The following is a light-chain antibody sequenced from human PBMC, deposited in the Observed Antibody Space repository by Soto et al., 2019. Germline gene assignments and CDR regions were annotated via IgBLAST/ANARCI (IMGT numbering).Light chain of an antibody. CDR3: AAWDDSLSGV. V-gene: IGLV1-47*01. Sequence: QPVLTQPPSASGTPGQRVTISCSGSSSNIGSNYVYWYQQLPGTAPKLLIYRNNQRPSGAPDRFSGSKSGTSASLAISGLRSEDEADYYCAAWDDSLSGVFGGGTKLTVL. CDR1: SSNIGSNY. CDR2: RNN. J-gene: IGLJ3*02.